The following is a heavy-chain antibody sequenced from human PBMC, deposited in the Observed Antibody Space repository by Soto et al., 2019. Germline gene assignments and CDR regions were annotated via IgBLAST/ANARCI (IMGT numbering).Heavy chain of an antibody. J-gene: IGHJ4*02. CDR2: ISSDGDLR. V-gene: IGHV3-23*01. D-gene: IGHD3-9*01. CDR1: GFTFNNFA. Sequence: EVHLLGSGGDLVKPGGSLRLSCEVSGFTFNNFAMSWVRQSPGKGLEWVSTISSDGDLRHYAASVKGRFTISRDNSKSFLFLQMNSLGAEDTALSFCAKVRQRFLDILTGATNFDSWGQGTLVTVSS. CDR3: AKVRQRFLDILTGATNFDS.